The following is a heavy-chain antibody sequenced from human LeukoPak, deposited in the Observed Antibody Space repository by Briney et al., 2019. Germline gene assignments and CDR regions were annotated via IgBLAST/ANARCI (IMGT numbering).Heavy chain of an antibody. J-gene: IGHJ4*02. CDR1: GFTFSSYS. Sequence: PGGSLRLSCAASGFTFSSYSMNWVRQAPGKGLKWVSAISGSGGSTYYADSVKGRFTISRDNSKNTLYLQMNSLRAEDTAVYYCAKDAQPTYYYDSSGYYVDYWGQGTLVTVSS. D-gene: IGHD3-22*01. V-gene: IGHV3-23*01. CDR3: AKDAQPTYYYDSSGYYVDY. CDR2: ISGSGGST.